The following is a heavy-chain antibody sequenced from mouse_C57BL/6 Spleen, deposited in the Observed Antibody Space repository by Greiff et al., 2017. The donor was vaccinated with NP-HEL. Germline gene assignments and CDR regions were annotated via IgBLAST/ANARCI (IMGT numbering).Heavy chain of an antibody. J-gene: IGHJ3*01. V-gene: IGHV1-81*01. CDR1: GYTFTSYG. CDR2: IYPRSGNT. D-gene: IGHD2-14*01. CDR3: ARHDPDLLEAWFAY. Sequence: QVQLQQSGAELARPGASVKLSCKASGYTFTSYGISWVKQRTGQGLEWIGEIYPRSGNTYYNEKFKGKATLTADKSSSTAYMELRSLTSEDSAVYFCARHDPDLLEAWFAYWGQGTLVTVSA.